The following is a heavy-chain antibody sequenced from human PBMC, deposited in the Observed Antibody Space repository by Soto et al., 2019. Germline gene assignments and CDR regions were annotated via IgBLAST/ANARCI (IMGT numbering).Heavy chain of an antibody. CDR3: ARLPLGELSLFVDY. Sequence: SETLSLTCTVSGGSIRSYCWTWIRQPPGKGLEWIGYIYYSGSTNYNPSLKSRVTISVDTSKNQFSLKLSSVTAADTAVYYCARLPLGELSLFVDYWGQGTLVTVSS. D-gene: IGHD3-16*02. V-gene: IGHV4-59*01. J-gene: IGHJ4*02. CDR2: IYYSGST. CDR1: GGSIRSYC.